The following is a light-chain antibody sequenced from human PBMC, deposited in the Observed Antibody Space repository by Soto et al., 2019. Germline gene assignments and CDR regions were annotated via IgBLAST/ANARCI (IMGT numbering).Light chain of an antibody. CDR3: QQRSNWPPLT. CDR2: DAS. J-gene: IGKJ4*01. CDR1: QSVSSD. V-gene: IGKV3-11*01. Sequence: EIVLTQSPATLSLSPGERATFSCRASQSVSSDLVWYQQKPGQAPRLLIYDASNRATGIPARFSGSGSGTDFTLTISSLEPEDFVVYYCQQRSNWPPLTFCGGTKVEIK.